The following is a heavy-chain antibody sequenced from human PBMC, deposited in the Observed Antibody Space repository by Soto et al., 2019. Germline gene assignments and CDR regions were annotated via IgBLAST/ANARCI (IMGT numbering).Heavy chain of an antibody. CDR2: ISGSGGST. D-gene: IGHD2-2*01. J-gene: IGHJ4*02. Sequence: GGSLRLSCAASGFTFSSYAMSWVRHAPGKGLEWVSAISGSGGSTYYADSVKGRFTISRDNSKNTLYLQMNSLRAEDTAVYYCAKDLYCSSTFPKHRCRLFDYWGQGTLVTVSS. CDR3: AKDLYCSSTFPKHRCRLFDY. V-gene: IGHV3-23*01. CDR1: GFTFSSYA.